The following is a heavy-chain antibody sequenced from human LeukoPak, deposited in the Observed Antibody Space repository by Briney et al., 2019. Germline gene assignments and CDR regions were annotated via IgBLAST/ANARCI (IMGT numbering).Heavy chain of an antibody. CDR2: IYSGGST. CDR1: GFTVSSNY. J-gene: IGHJ4*02. D-gene: IGHD3-3*01. V-gene: IGHV3-53*01. CDR3: AKYSRVDTTRDLDY. Sequence: PGGSLRLSCAASGFTVSSNYMSWVRQAPGKGLEWASVIYSGGSTYYADSVKGRFTISRDNSKNTLYLQMNSLRAEDTAVYYCAKYSRVDTTRDLDYWGQGTLVTVSS.